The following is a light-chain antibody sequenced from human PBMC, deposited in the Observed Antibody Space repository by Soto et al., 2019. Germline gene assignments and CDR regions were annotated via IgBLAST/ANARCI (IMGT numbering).Light chain of an antibody. CDR2: TAT. V-gene: IGKV1-9*01. Sequence: DIHLTQSPSLLSSSVGDGVTSTCRASQGISQYVAWYQQKPGKAPKLLIYTATVLQGGVPSRFSGTGSGTEFILTISSLQPEDFATYYCQQVNSYPLTFGGGTKVDIK. CDR3: QQVNSYPLT. J-gene: IGKJ4*01. CDR1: QGISQY.